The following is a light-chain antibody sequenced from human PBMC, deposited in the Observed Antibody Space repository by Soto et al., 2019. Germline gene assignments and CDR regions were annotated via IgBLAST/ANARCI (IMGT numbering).Light chain of an antibody. CDR3: LKYNKDAPGT. CDR2: YAS. J-gene: IGKJ1*01. CDR1: QAISHY. V-gene: IGKV1-27*01. Sequence: DIQMTQSPSSLSASVGDRVTLTCRASQAISHYLAWYQQRPGKVPKLLIYYASTLQSGVPSRFSGSGSGTAFTLTISSLQAEDVATYYCLKYNKDAPGTFGQGTKVEI.